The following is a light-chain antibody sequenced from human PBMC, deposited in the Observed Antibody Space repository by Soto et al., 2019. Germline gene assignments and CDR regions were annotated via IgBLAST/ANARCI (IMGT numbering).Light chain of an antibody. V-gene: IGLV1-44*01. J-gene: IGLJ2*01. CDR1: SYNIGSNT. CDR3: SAWYDSLSGPV. Sequence: QSALTQPPSASGTPGQRVTISCTGSSYNIGSNTINWYQQLPGTAPNHLIYSNNHRPSGVPDRFSVSESGTSDSLAISGLLFEDEDDYYCSAWYDSLSGPVFGGGTKLTVL. CDR2: SNN.